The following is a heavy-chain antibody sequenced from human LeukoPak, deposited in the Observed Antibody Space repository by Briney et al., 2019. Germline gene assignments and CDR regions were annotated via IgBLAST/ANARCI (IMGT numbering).Heavy chain of an antibody. V-gene: IGHV1-2*02. J-gene: IGHJ4*02. CDR2: INPNSGGT. D-gene: IGHD6-13*01. CDR3: ARQVGAAATTQYDY. CDR1: GYTFTGYY. Sequence: ASVKVSCKASGYTFTGYYMHWVRQAPGQGLEWMGWINPNSGGTNYAQKFQGRVTMTRDTPISTAYMELSRLRSDDTAVYYCARQVGAAATTQYDYWGQGTLVTVSS.